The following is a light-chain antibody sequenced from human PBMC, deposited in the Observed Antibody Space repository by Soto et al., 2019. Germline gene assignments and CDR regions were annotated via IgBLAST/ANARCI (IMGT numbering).Light chain of an antibody. J-gene: IGLJ2*01. CDR1: SSDVGGYNY. CDR3: SSYTSAGTI. CDR2: YVS. Sequence: QSALTQPASVSGSPGQSITISCTGTSSDVGGYNYVSWYQQHPGKAPKLMIYYVSNRPSGVSTRFSVSKSGNTASLTISGLQADDEADYYFSSYTSAGTIFGGGTKLTVL. V-gene: IGLV2-14*01.